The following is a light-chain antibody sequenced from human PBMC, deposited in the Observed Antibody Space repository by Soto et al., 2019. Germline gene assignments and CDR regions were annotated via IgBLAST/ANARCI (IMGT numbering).Light chain of an antibody. CDR1: QGVSNY. Sequence: EILMTQSPSSLSVSVGERATLSCRASQGVSNYIAWYQQKPGKVPTLLIYGASTLQSGVPSRFSGSGSGTDFTLTISSLQPEDFATYSCQSYNSALPTFGQGTKVEIK. CDR2: GAS. CDR3: QSYNSALPT. V-gene: IGKV1-27*01. J-gene: IGKJ1*01.